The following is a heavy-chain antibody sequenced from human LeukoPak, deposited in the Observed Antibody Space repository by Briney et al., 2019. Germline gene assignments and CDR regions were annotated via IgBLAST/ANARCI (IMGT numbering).Heavy chain of an antibody. V-gene: IGHV3-7*01. J-gene: IGHJ6*03. Sequence: GCLRLSCAASGFTFISYWMSWVRQAPGKGLEWVANIKQDGSEKYYVDSVKGRFTISRDNAKNSLYLQMNSLRAEDTAVYYCARADSSIAARLSRSSIFNYYYYMDVWGKGTTVTVSS. CDR3: ARADSSIAARLSRSSIFNYYYYMDV. CDR1: GFTFISYW. CDR2: IKQDGSEK. D-gene: IGHD6-6*01.